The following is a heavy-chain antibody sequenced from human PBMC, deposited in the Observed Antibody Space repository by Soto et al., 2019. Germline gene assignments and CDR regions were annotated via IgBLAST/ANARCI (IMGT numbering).Heavy chain of an antibody. Sequence: SETLSLTCTVSGGSISCYWWSWIRQPAGKGLEWIGRINTIENTNYNPSLKSRVIMSVDTPKNQFSLKLYSVTAADTAVYYCARTLTAAGTEDWFDPWGQGTLVTVSS. CDR1: GGSISCYW. CDR3: ARTLTAAGTEDWFDP. V-gene: IGHV4-4*07. CDR2: INTIENT. J-gene: IGHJ5*02. D-gene: IGHD6-13*01.